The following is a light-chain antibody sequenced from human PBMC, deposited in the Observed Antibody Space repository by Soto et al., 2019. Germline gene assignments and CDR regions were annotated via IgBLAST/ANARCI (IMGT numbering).Light chain of an antibody. J-gene: IGKJ5*01. CDR1: QSVRSSY. CDR3: QQYGSSPIT. CDR2: GAS. Sequence: EIVLTQSPDTLSLSPGERAALSCRASQSVRSSYLAWYQQNPGQAPRLLMYGASNRATGVPDRFSGSGSGTDFTLAISRLEPEDFEVYYCQQYGSSPITFGQGTRLEIK. V-gene: IGKV3-20*01.